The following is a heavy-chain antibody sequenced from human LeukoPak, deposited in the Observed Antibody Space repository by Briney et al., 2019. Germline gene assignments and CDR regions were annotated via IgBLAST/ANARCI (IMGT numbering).Heavy chain of an antibody. J-gene: IGHJ4*02. CDR2: IIPTGSTT. CDR3: AKDIRWASFES. V-gene: IGHV3-23*01. D-gene: IGHD3-16*01. CDR1: GFRFSNYG. Sequence: GGTLRLSCVASGFRFSNYGMNWVRQAPGKGLEWVSGIIPTGSTTYYADSVKGRFTISRDNSKNTMYLHLNSLRVEDTAQYYCAKDIRWASFESWGQGTLVTVSS.